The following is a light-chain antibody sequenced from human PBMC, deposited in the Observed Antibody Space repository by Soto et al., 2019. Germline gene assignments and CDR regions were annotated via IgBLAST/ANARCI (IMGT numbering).Light chain of an antibody. CDR3: SSYTISGTVL. CDR1: SSDVGGYYY. V-gene: IGLV2-14*01. CDR2: DVS. J-gene: IGLJ2*01. Sequence: QSALTQPASVSGSPGQSITISCTGTSSDVGGYYYASWYQQHPGNAPKLMIYDVSNRPSGVSDRFSGSKSGNTASLTISGLQAEDEADYYCSSYTISGTVLFGGGTKVTVL.